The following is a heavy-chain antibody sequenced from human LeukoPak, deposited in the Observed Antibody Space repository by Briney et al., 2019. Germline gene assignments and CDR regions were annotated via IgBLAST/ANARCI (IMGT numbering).Heavy chain of an antibody. V-gene: IGHV3-21*01. CDR1: GFTFSSYS. CDR2: ISSSSSYI. D-gene: IGHD2-2*02. CDR3: ARARCSSTSCYTFDY. J-gene: IGHJ4*02. Sequence: PGGSLRLSCAASGFTFSSYSMNWVRQAPGKGLEWVSYISSSSSYIYYADSVKGRFTISRDNAKNSLYLQMNSLRAEDTAVYYCARARCSSTSCYTFDYWGQGTLVTVSS.